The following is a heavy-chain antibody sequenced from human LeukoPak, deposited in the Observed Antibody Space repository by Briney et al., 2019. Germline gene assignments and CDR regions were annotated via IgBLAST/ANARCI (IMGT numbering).Heavy chain of an antibody. CDR3: AKGSGWQTLDY. D-gene: IGHD6-19*01. Sequence: GGSLRLSCAASGFTFTSYTMGWVRQAPGKGLEWVSAINDGGSSTYYADSVKGRFTISRDNSKSTLYLQMNSLRPEDTAVYFCAKGSGWQTLDYWGQGTLVTVSS. CDR1: GFTFTSYT. CDR2: INDGGSST. J-gene: IGHJ4*02. V-gene: IGHV3-23*01.